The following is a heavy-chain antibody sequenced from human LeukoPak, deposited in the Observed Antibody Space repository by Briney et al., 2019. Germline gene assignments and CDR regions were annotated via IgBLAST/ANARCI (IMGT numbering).Heavy chain of an antibody. J-gene: IGHJ6*02. CDR3: ATWAFYHNLDV. D-gene: IGHD2/OR15-2a*01. CDR2: IKADGSGT. V-gene: IGHV3-43*02. Sequence: GALRLSCAASGFTIGPYAMYWVRKGPGRGLEWVSVIKADGSGTFYADSVRGRFTTSRDNSKNSLYLQMNSLTSEDTALYYCATWAFYHNLDVWGQGTTVIVSS. CDR1: GFTIGPYA.